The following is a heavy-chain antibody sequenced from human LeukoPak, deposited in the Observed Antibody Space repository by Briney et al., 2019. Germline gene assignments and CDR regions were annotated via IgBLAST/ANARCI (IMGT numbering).Heavy chain of an antibody. CDR2: INPNSGNT. CDR1: GGTFSSYA. J-gene: IGHJ4*02. Sequence: ASVKVSCKASGGTFSSYAISWVRQAPGQGLEWMGWINPNSGNTRYAQKFQGRVTMTRDTSINTAYMELSRLTSDDTAVYYCTRVSTGWNFDYWGQGTLVTVSS. CDR3: TRVSTGWNFDY. D-gene: IGHD6-19*01. V-gene: IGHV1-2*02.